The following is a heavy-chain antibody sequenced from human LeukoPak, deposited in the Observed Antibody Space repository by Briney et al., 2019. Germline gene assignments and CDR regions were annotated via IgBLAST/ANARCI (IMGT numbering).Heavy chain of an antibody. CDR2: INDSGGNT. CDR3: AKGSSDGRPYYFDY. J-gene: IGHJ4*02. V-gene: IGHV3-23*01. D-gene: IGHD5-24*01. CDR1: GFTFSSYA. Sequence: TGGSLRLSCAASGFTFSSYAMSWVRHAPGKGLDWLSAINDSGGNTYHADSVKGRFTISRDNSKNTLYLQMNSLRAEHTAVYYCAKGSSDGRPYYFDYWGQGTLVTISS.